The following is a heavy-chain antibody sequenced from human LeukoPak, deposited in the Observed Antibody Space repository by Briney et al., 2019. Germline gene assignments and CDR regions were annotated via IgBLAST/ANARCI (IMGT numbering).Heavy chain of an antibody. CDR2: MNPNSGNT. Sequence: ASVKVSCKASGYTFTSYDINWVRQATGQGLEWMGWMNPNSGNTGYAQKFQGRVTITRNTSISTAYMELSGLRSEGTALYYCARIRDGYNDAYDIWGQGTMVTVSS. D-gene: IGHD5-24*01. CDR3: ARIRDGYNDAYDI. J-gene: IGHJ3*02. V-gene: IGHV1-8*03. CDR1: GYTFTSYD.